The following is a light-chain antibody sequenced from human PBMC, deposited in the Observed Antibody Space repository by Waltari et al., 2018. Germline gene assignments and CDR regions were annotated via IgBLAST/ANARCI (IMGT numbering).Light chain of an antibody. Sequence: QSVLTQPPSVSAAPGQRVTISCSGGRSNIGNNYVSWYRQFPGTAPKLLIYEDPGRPSGIPGRFSGSKAGTSATLDITGLQAGDEADYYCGTWDSSLSGAVFGGGTHLTVL. J-gene: IGLJ7*01. CDR3: GTWDSSLSGAV. V-gene: IGLV1-51*02. CDR1: RSNIGNNY. CDR2: EDP.